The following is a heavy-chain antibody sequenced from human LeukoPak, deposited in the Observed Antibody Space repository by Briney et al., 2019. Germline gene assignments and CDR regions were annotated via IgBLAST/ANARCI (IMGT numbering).Heavy chain of an antibody. CDR2: IYSGGST. Sequence: GGSLRLSCAASGFTVSSNYMSWVRQAPGKGLEWVSVIYSGGSTYYADSVKGRFTISRDNSKNTLYLQMNSLRAEDTAVYYCARDVVIRSNWFDPWGQGTLVTVSS. CDR1: GFTVSSNY. J-gene: IGHJ5*02. CDR3: ARDVVIRSNWFDP. V-gene: IGHV3-66*01. D-gene: IGHD3-22*01.